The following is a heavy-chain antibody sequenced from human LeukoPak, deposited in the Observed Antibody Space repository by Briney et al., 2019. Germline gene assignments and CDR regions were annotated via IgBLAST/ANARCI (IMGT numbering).Heavy chain of an antibody. Sequence: GGSLRLSCAASGFTFSSYVMSWVRQAPGKGLEWVSAISGSGGSTYYADSVKGRFTISRDNSKNTLYLQMNSLRAEDTAVYYCAKGTSSSGWYLWGQGTLVTVSS. V-gene: IGHV3-23*01. D-gene: IGHD6-19*01. CDR2: ISGSGGST. J-gene: IGHJ4*02. CDR3: AKGTSSSGWYL. CDR1: GFTFSSYV.